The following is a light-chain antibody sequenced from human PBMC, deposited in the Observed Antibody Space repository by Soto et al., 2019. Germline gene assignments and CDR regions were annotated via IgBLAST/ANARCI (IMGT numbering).Light chain of an antibody. CDR3: AAWDDSLNGPV. V-gene: IGLV1-36*01. CDR2: YDD. J-gene: IGLJ2*01. CDR1: SSNIGNNG. Sequence: QSVLTQPPSVSEAPRQRVTISCSGSSSNIGNNGVNWYQQLPGKAPKLLIYYDDLLPSGVSDRFSGSKSGTSASLAISGLQSEHEADYYCAAWDDSLNGPVFGGGTKLPVL.